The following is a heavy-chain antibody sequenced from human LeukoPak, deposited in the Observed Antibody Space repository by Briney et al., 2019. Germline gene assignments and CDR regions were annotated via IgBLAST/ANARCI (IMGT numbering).Heavy chain of an antibody. V-gene: IGHV3-7*01. CDR2: INQDGSDI. CDR1: GFTFSTHW. Sequence: GGSLRLSCAASGFTFSTHWMAWFRQTPGKGLEWVAHINQDGSDIYYVDSVKGRFTISRDNAKNSLFLQMNGLRAEDTAVYYCATSSGSSYWGQGTLVTVSS. CDR3: ATSSGSSY. J-gene: IGHJ4*02. D-gene: IGHD6-25*01.